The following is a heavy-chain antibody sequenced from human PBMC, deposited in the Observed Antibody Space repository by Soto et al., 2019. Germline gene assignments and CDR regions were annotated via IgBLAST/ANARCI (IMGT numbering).Heavy chain of an antibody. CDR3: ACMVRGVSKYYYGMDV. CDR1: GGSISSYY. J-gene: IGHJ6*02. Sequence: PSETLSLTCTVSGGSISSYYWSWIRQPPGKGLEWIGYIYYSGSTNYNPSLKSRVTISLDTSKNQFSLKLSSVTAADTAVYYCACMVRGVSKYYYGMDVWGQGTTVTVSS. CDR2: IYYSGST. V-gene: IGHV4-59*12. D-gene: IGHD3-10*01.